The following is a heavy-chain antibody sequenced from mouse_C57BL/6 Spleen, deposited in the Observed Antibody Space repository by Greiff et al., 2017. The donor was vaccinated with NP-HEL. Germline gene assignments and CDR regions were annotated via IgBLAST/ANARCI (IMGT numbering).Heavy chain of an antibody. Sequence: QVQLQQPGAELVKPGASVKMSCKASGYTFTSYWITWVKQRPGQGLEWIGDIYPGSGSTNYNEKFKSKATLTVDTSSSTAYMQLSSLTSEDSAVYYCARDGYYVGYFDVWGTGTTVTGSS. V-gene: IGHV1-55*01. CDR3: ARDGYYVGYFDV. CDR1: GYTFTSYW. J-gene: IGHJ1*03. D-gene: IGHD2-3*01. CDR2: IYPGSGST.